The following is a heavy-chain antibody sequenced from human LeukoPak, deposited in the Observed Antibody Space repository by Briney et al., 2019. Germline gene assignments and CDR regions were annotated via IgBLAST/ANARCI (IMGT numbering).Heavy chain of an antibody. CDR3: ASLLPIVGAAARD. Sequence: GESLKISCQLSGFTFTSLWIKWVRQMPGKGLEWMGTIDPVDSSIKYGPSFQGHVNFSTDISTSTAYLQRSSLTASDTGIYYYASLLPIVGAAARDWGQGTLVTVSS. CDR1: GFTFTSLW. V-gene: IGHV5-10-1*01. CDR2: IDPVDSSI. J-gene: IGHJ4*02. D-gene: IGHD1-26*01.